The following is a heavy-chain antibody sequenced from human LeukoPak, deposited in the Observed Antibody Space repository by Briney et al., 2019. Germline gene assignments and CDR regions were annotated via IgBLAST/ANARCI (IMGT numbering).Heavy chain of an antibody. CDR3: ARSSGWYDAFDI. CDR1: GGSISSGDYY. Sequence: SETLSLTCTVSGGSISSGDYYWSWIRQPPGKGLEWIGYIYYSGSTNYNPSLKSRVTISVDTSKNQFSLKLSSVTAADTAVYYCARSSGWYDAFDIWGQGTMVTVSS. V-gene: IGHV4-61*08. D-gene: IGHD6-19*01. CDR2: IYYSGST. J-gene: IGHJ3*02.